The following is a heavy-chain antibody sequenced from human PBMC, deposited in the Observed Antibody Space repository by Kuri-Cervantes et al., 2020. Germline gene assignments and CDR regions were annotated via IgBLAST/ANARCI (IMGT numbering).Heavy chain of an antibody. Sequence: ESLKISCGVYGGSFSGHYWSWIRQSPGKGLEWIGEIKHSGSTNYNPSLKSQVTISVDPSKNQFSLKLSSVTAADTAVYYCARVTGGSGYYRPNRYFQHWGQGTLVTVSS. CDR1: GGSFSGHY. CDR2: IKHSGST. V-gene: IGHV4-34*01. D-gene: IGHD3-22*01. CDR3: ARVTGGSGYYRPNRYFQH. J-gene: IGHJ1*01.